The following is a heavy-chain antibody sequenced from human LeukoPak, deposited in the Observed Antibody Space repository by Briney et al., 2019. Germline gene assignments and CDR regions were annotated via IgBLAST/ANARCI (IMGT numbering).Heavy chain of an antibody. J-gene: IGHJ4*02. D-gene: IGHD3-10*01. Sequence: SETLSLTCTVSGGSISSSSYYWGWIRQPPGTGLEWIGSIYYSGSTYYNPSLKSRVTISVDTSKNQFSLKLSSVTAADTAVYYCASTHYYGSGSYGVIVDYWGQGTLVTVSS. CDR2: IYYSGST. CDR1: GGSISSSSYY. V-gene: IGHV4-39*07. CDR3: ASTHYYGSGSYGVIVDY.